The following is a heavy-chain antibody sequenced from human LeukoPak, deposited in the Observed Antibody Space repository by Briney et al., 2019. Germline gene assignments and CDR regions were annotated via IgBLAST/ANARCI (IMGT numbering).Heavy chain of an antibody. CDR3: ARLDCLNGVCHWSDY. J-gene: IGHJ4*02. CDR1: GGSISSTSYY. D-gene: IGHD2-8*01. Sequence: SETLSLTCTVSGGSISSTSYYWGWIRQPPGKGLEWVGGIYYSGDTYYNPSLKSRVTISVDTSKNQFSLKLSSVTAADTAVYYCARLDCLNGVCHWSDYWGQGTLVTVSS. V-gene: IGHV4-39*01. CDR2: IYYSGDT.